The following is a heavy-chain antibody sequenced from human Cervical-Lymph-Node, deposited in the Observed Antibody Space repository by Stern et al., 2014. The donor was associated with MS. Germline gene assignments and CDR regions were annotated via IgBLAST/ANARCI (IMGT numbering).Heavy chain of an antibody. Sequence: QVQLVQSGAEVKKPGSSVRVSCKASGGTFSSYAISWVRQAPGQGLEWMGGIIPMFGTANYAQKFQGRVTITADDSTTTAYMEVSSLRSEDTAVYYCASSVGELTPAAVWGQGTTVTVFS. D-gene: IGHD3-10*01. CDR2: IIPMFGTA. CDR1: GGTFSSYA. CDR3: ASSVGELTPAAV. V-gene: IGHV1-69*01. J-gene: IGHJ6*02.